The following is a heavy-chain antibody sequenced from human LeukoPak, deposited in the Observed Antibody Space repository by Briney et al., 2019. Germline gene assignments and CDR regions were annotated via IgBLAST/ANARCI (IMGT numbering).Heavy chain of an antibody. CDR1: GYMFSDYF. CDR3: ARKGGTVLTGYHY. Sequence: GASVKVSCKASGYMFSDYFMHWVRQAPGQGLEWMAWINPNTGDTNYGQKFQGRVTMTRDTSISTAYMELSSLRSDDTAVFYCARKGGTVLTGYHYWGQGTLVTVSS. V-gene: IGHV1-2*02. D-gene: IGHD3-9*01. J-gene: IGHJ4*02. CDR2: INPNTGDT.